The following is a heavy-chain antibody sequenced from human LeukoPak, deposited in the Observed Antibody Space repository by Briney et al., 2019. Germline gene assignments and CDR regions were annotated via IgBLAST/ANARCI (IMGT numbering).Heavy chain of an antibody. CDR1: GGSISSYY. Sequence: PSETLSLTCTVSGGSISSYYWSWIRQPPGKGLEWIGYIYYSGSTYYNPSLKSRVTISVDTSKNQFSLKLSSVTAADTAVYYCARMITMVRGALDYWGQGTLVTVSS. V-gene: IGHV4-59*06. CDR3: ARMITMVRGALDY. J-gene: IGHJ4*02. D-gene: IGHD3-10*01. CDR2: IYYSGST.